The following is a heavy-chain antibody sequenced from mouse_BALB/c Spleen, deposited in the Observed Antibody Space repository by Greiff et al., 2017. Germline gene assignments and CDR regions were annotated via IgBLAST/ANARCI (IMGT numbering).Heavy chain of an antibody. CDR2: ISTYYGDA. CDR1: GYTFTDYA. J-gene: IGHJ4*01. D-gene: IGHD2-4*01. Sequence: VQRVESGAELVRPGVSVKISCKGSGYTFTDYAMHWVKQSHAKSLEWIGVISTYYGDASYNQKFKGKATMTVDKSSSTAYMELARLTSEDSAIYYCAREGLRRAMDYWGQGTSVTVSS. CDR3: AREGLRRAMDY. V-gene: IGHV1S137*01.